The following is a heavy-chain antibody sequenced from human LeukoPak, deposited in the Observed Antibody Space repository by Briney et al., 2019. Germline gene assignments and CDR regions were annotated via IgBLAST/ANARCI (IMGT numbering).Heavy chain of an antibody. V-gene: IGHV3-15*01. D-gene: IGHD4-23*01. CDR3: AKEGDYGGPYFDY. Sequence: GGSLRLSCAASGFTFSNAWMSWVRQAPGKGLEWVGRIKSKTDGGTTDYAAPVKGRFTISRDNSKNTLYLQMNSLRAEDTAVYYCAKEGDYGGPYFDYWGQGTLVTVSS. CDR1: GFTFSNAW. J-gene: IGHJ4*02. CDR2: IKSKTDGGTT.